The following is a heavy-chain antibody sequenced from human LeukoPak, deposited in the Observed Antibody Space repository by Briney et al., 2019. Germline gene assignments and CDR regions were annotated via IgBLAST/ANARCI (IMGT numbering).Heavy chain of an antibody. D-gene: IGHD2-2*01. J-gene: IGHJ5*02. CDR1: GGSISSSSYY. Sequence: PSETLSLTCTVSGGSISSSSYYWGWIRQPPGKGLEWIGSIYYSGSTYYNPSLKSRVTISVDTSKNQFSLKLSSVTAADTAVYYCARGGSTSSWFDPWGQGTLVTVSP. CDR2: IYYSGST. V-gene: IGHV4-39*07. CDR3: ARGGSTSSWFDP.